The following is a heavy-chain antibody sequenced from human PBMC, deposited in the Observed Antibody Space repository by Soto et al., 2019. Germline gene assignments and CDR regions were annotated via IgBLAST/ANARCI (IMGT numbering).Heavy chain of an antibody. V-gene: IGHV5-51*01. CDR2: IYPGDSDT. D-gene: IGHD2-15*01. J-gene: IGHJ6*02. CDR3: ARSPRSSGSPRGYGMDV. Sequence: GESLKISCNGSGYSFTSYWIGWVRQMPWKGLEWMGIIYPGDSDTRYSPSFQGQVTISADKSISTAYLQWSSLKASDTAMYYCARSPRSSGSPRGYGMDVWGQGTTVTVSS. CDR1: GYSFTSYW.